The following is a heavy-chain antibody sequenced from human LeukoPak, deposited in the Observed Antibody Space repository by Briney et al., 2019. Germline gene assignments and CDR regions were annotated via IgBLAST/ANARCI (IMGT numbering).Heavy chain of an antibody. CDR3: AKDGWGDPVTWYFYN. V-gene: IGHV3-23*01. CDR2: ISDTGDNT. J-gene: IGHJ4*02. CDR1: GFTFSSYA. Sequence: GGSLRLSCAASGFTFSSYAMSWVRQAPGKGLEWVSTISDTGDNTYYADSVKGRFTISRDNSKNTLYLQMNSLSAEDTALYFRAKDGWGDPVTWYFYNWGQGTLVTVSS. D-gene: IGHD3-10*01.